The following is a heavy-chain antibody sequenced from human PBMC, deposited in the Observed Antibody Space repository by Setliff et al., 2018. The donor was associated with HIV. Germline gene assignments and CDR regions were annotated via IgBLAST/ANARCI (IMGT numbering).Heavy chain of an antibody. CDR2: ISSSATYT. D-gene: IGHD5-18*01. V-gene: IGHV3-11*05. J-gene: IGHJ6*03. CDR3: ARDQWGYSYGYYYYYYMDV. CDR1: GFTFSDYY. Sequence: SLRLSCAASGFTFSDYYMTWIRQAPGKGLEWVSFISSSATYTTYADSVKGRFTISRDNAKKSMYLQMNSLRGEDTVVYYCARDQWGYSYGYYYYYYMDVWGKGTTVTVSS.